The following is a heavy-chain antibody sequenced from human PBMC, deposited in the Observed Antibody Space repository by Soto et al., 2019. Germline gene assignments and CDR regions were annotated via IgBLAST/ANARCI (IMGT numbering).Heavy chain of an antibody. CDR1: GYIFSANY. CDR2: INPHSGAT. J-gene: IGHJ5*02. D-gene: IGHD3-10*01. CDR3: VGAHALGFSNWFDP. Sequence: ASVKVSCKASGYIFSANYIHWVRQAPGQGLEWLGWINPHSGATNYAQKFLGRVTVSADTSASTAYMDLARPKSDDTAVYYCVGAHALGFSNWFDPWGRGTLVTVSS. V-gene: IGHV1-2*02.